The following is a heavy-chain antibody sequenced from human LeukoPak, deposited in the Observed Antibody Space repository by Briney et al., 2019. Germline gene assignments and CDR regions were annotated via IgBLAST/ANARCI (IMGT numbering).Heavy chain of an antibody. D-gene: IGHD2-21*02. CDR2: ISSSSSYI. CDR1: GFTFSSYS. V-gene: IGHV3-21*01. J-gene: IGHJ4*02. CDR3: ATGRPGAAFPSNFDY. Sequence: GGSLRLSCAASGFTFSSYSMNWVRQAPGEGLEWVSSISSSSSYIYYADSVKGRFTISRDNAKNSLFLQMNSLRTEDTGVYYCATGRPGAAFPSNFDYWGQGTLVTVSS.